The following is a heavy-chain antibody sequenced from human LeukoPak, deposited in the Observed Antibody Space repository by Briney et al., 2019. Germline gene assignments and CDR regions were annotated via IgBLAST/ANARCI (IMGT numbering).Heavy chain of an antibody. CDR1: GYTFTSYG. V-gene: IGHV1-18*01. CDR2: ISTYNGNT. D-gene: IGHD2-2*02. CDR3: ARGYCSSASCYSPYYYYYMDV. Sequence: ASVKVSCKASGYTFTSYGISWVRQAPGQGLEWMGWISTYNGNTNYAQKLQGRVTMTTDTSTSTAYMELRSLRSDDTAVYYCARGYCSSASCYSPYYYYYMDVWGKGTTATVSS. J-gene: IGHJ6*03.